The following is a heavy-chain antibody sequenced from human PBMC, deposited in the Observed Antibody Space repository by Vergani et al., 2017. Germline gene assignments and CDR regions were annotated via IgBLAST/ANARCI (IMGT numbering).Heavy chain of an antibody. CDR1: GFTFSNAW. D-gene: IGHD6-19*01. CDR3: ARSRSSGWRGLRFQH. J-gene: IGHJ1*01. V-gene: IGHV3-15*01. Sequence: EVQLLESGGGLVQPGGSLRLSCAASGFTFSNAWMTWVRQAPGKGLEWVGRIKSKTDGGTTDYAALVKGRFIISRGDSKSTLYLQMDSLKASDTAMYYCARSRSSGWRGLRFQHWGQGTLVTVSS. CDR2: IKSKTDGGTT.